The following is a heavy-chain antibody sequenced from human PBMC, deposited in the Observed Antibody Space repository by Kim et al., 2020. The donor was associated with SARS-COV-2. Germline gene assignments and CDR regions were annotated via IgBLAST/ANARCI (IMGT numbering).Heavy chain of an antibody. CDR3: ARDSFGYYDSSGQGTDFDY. J-gene: IGHJ4*02. CDR2: ISSSGSTI. Sequence: GGSLRLSCAASGFTFSSYEMNWVRQAPGKGLEWVSYISSSGSTIYYADSVKGRFTISRDNAKNSLYLQMNSLRAEDTAVYYCARDSFGYYDSSGQGTDFDYWGQGTLVTVSS. CDR1: GFTFSSYE. D-gene: IGHD3-22*01. V-gene: IGHV3-48*03.